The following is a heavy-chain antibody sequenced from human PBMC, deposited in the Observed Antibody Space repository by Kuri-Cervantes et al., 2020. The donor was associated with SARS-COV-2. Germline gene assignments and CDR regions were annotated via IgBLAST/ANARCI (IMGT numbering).Heavy chain of an antibody. D-gene: IGHD6-6*01. CDR2: ISAYNGNT. V-gene: IGHV1-18*01. CDR3: AIPTSIAARPPLYYYGMDV. Sequence: ASVKVSCKASGYTFTSYGISWVRQAPGQGLEWMGWISAYNGNTNYAQKLQGRVTMTTDTSTSTAYMELSSLRSEDTAVYYCAIPTSIAARPPLYYYGMDVWGQGTTVTVSS. J-gene: IGHJ6*02. CDR1: GYTFTSYG.